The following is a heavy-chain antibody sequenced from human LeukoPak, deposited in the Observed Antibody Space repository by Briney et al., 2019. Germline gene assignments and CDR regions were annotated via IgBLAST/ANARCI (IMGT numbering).Heavy chain of an antibody. Sequence: SETLSLTCTVSGGAISNYYWSWIRQPPGKGLEWIAYIFYSGSTNYNPSLKSRLTISVDTSKNQFSLTLGSVTAADTAVYYCARLAAAAGNVDYYNYGMDVWGQGTTVTVSS. CDR3: ARLAAAAGNVDYYNYGMDV. J-gene: IGHJ6*02. D-gene: IGHD6-13*01. V-gene: IGHV4-59*08. CDR2: IFYSGST. CDR1: GGAISNYY.